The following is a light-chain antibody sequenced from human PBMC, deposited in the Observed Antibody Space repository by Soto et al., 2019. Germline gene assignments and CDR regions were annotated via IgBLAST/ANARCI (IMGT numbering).Light chain of an antibody. Sequence: DIQMTQSPSSVSASGGDRVTITCRASQAISSWLAWYQQKPGKAPKLLIYAASTLQSGVPSRFSGSGSGTEFTLTISSLQPEDFATSYCQQANSFPYTFGQGTKLEIK. CDR3: QQANSFPYT. CDR1: QAISSW. J-gene: IGKJ2*01. CDR2: AAS. V-gene: IGKV1-12*01.